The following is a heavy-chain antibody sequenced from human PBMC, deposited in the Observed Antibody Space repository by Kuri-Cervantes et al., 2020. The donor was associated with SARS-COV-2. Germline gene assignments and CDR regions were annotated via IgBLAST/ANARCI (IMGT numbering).Heavy chain of an antibody. CDR1: GGTFSSYA. Sequence: SVKFSCKASGGTFSSYAISWVRQAPGQGLEWMGGIIPIFGTANYAQKFQGRVTITADESSSTAYMEVNSLTSEDTAVYFCARSQGYCTANSCSWNWFDPWGQGTQVTVSS. V-gene: IGHV1-69*13. D-gene: IGHD2-8*02. CDR2: IIPIFGTA. J-gene: IGHJ5*02. CDR3: ARSQGYCTANSCSWNWFDP.